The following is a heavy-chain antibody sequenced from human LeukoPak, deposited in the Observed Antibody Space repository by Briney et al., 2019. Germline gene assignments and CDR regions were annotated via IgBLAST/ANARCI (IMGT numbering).Heavy chain of an antibody. CDR2: ISYDGSNK. V-gene: IGHV3-30*18. CDR1: GFTFSSYG. CDR3: AKEGDSSSWYGDY. J-gene: IGHJ4*02. Sequence: GGSLRLSFAASGFTFSSYGMHWVRQAPGKGLEWVAVISYDGSNKYYADSVKGRFTISRDNSKNTLYLQMNSLRAEDTAVYYCAKEGDSSSWYGDYWGQGTLVTVSS. D-gene: IGHD6-13*01.